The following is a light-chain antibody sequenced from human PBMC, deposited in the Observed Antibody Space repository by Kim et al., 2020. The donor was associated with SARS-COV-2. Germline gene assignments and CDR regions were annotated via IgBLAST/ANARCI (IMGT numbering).Light chain of an antibody. CDR2: DAS. CDR3: QQYDSSPCT. Sequence: SSPGESASLSCRASQSMSSNSLSWYKQKPGQSPRLVIFDASTRASGIPDRFSGSGSGTDFTLTISRLEPEDFAVYYCQQYDSSPCTFGQGTKLEI. V-gene: IGKV3-20*01. J-gene: IGKJ2*02. CDR1: QSMSSNS.